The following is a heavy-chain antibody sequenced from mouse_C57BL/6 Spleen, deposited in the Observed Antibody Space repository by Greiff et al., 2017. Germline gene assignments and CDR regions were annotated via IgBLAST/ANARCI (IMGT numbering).Heavy chain of an antibody. V-gene: IGHV1-64*01. CDR1: GYTFTSYW. Sequence: QVQLQQPGAELVKPGASVKLSCKASGYTFTSYWMHWVKQRPGQGLEWIGMIHPNSGSTNYNEKFKSKATLTVDKSSSTAYMQLSSLTSEDSAVYYCARGYYGSSYFDYWGQGTTRTVSS. CDR3: ARGYYGSSYFDY. J-gene: IGHJ2*01. CDR2: IHPNSGST. D-gene: IGHD1-1*01.